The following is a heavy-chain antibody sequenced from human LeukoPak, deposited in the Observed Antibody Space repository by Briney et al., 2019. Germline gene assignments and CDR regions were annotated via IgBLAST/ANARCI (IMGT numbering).Heavy chain of an antibody. CDR1: GGSISSSSYY. CDR2: IYYSGST. Sequence: SETLSLTCTVSGGSISSSSYYWGWIRQPPGKGLGWIGSIYYSGSTYYNPSLKSRVTISVDTSKNQFSLKLSSVTAADTAVYYCARVGTVVVPAAIGYWGQGTLVTVSS. J-gene: IGHJ4*02. D-gene: IGHD2-2*01. V-gene: IGHV4-39*01. CDR3: ARVGTVVVPAAIGY.